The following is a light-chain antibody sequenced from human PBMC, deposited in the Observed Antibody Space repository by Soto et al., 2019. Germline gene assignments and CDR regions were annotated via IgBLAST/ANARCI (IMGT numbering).Light chain of an antibody. Sequence: QSVLTQPASASGSPGQSITISCTGTSSDVGGYNYVSWYQQYPGKAPKLIIYEVNKRPSGVSNRLSGSKSGNTASLTISGLQADDESDYYCTSYRTSSTLDVFGTGTKVTVL. CDR1: SSDVGGYNY. CDR2: EVN. CDR3: TSYRTSSTLDV. V-gene: IGLV2-14*01. J-gene: IGLJ1*01.